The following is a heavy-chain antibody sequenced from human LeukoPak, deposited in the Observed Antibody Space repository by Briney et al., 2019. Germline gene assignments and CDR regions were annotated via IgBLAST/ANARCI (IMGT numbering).Heavy chain of an antibody. V-gene: IGHV4-4*07. CDR2: IYTTGST. Sequence: PSETLSLTCTVSGGSISSYYWSWIRQPAAKGLEWIVRIYTTGSTNYNPSLKSRVTMSVDTYNNQFSLKLTSVTAADTAVYYCAREGAEVRGVLVKYYFDYWGQGALVTVSS. CDR3: AREGAEVRGVLVKYYFDY. J-gene: IGHJ4*02. D-gene: IGHD3-10*01. CDR1: GGSISSYY.